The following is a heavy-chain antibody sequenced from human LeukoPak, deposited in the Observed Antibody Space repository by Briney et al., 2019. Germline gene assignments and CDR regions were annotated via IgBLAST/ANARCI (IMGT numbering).Heavy chain of an antibody. V-gene: IGHV1-2*02. D-gene: IGHD6-13*01. J-gene: IGHJ6*02. CDR3: ARANSSPNPYYYYGMDV. CDR1: GYTFTGYY. Sequence: ASVKVSCKASGYTFTGYYMHWVRQAPGQGLEWMGWINPNSGGTNSAQNFQGRVTMTRDTSTSTVYMELSSLRSEDTAVYYCARANSSPNPYYYYGMDVWGQGTTVTVSS. CDR2: INPNSGGT.